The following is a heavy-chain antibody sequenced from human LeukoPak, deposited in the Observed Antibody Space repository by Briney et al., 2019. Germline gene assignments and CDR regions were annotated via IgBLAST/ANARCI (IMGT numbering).Heavy chain of an antibody. J-gene: IGHJ3*02. CDR3: AKHPAFDI. V-gene: IGHV3-30-3*02. CDR1: GFTFSSYA. Sequence: GRSLRLSCAASGFTFSSYAMHWVRQAPGKGLEWVAVISFDGTNKYYVDSVKGRFTISRDNAKNTLYLQMNSLRAEDTAVYYCAKHPAFDIWGQGTMVTVSS. CDR2: ISFDGTNK.